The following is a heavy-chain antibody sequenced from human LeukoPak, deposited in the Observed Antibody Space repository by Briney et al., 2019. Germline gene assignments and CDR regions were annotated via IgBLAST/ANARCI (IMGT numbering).Heavy chain of an antibody. CDR2: MNPNSGNT. J-gene: IGHJ1*01. D-gene: IGHD2-8*02. CDR3: ARAGGTGPGNRHFQH. V-gene: IGHV1-8*01. CDR1: EYTFTSYD. Sequence: ASVKVSCKASEYTFTSYDINWVRQATGQGLEWMGWMNPNSGNTGYSQKFQGRVTMTRNTSITTAYMELSSLRSEDTAVYYCARAGGTGPGNRHFQHWGQGTLVTVSS.